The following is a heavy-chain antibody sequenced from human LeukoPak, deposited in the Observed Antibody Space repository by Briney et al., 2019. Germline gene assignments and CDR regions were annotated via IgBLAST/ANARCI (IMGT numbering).Heavy chain of an antibody. CDR3: ASGPYLTGNTRGGNDY. D-gene: IGHD4-23*01. CDR2: INHSGST. CDR1: GGSFSGYY. V-gene: IGHV4-34*01. J-gene: IGHJ4*02. Sequence: PSETLSLTCAVYGGSFSGYYWSWIRQPPGKXLXXXXXINHSGSTNYNPSLKSRVTISVDTSKNQFSLKLSSVTAADTAVYYCASGPYLTGNTRGGNDYWGQGTLVTVSS.